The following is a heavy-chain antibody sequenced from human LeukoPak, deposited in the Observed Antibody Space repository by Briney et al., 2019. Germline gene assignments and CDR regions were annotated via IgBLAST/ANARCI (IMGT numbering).Heavy chain of an antibody. J-gene: IGHJ4*02. D-gene: IGHD2-2*01. CDR1: GYTLTELS. Sequence: ASVKVSCKVSGYTLTELSMHWLRQAPGKGLEWMGGFDPEDGETIYAQKFQGRVTMTEDTSTDTAYMELSSLRSEDTAVYYCATHCSSTSCYYGEFDYWGQGTLVTVSS. CDR2: FDPEDGET. CDR3: ATHCSSTSCYYGEFDY. V-gene: IGHV1-24*01.